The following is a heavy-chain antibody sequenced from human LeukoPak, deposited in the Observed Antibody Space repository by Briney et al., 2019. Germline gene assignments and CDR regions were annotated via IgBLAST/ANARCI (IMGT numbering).Heavy chain of an antibody. J-gene: IGHJ6*02. V-gene: IGHV1-18*01. D-gene: IGHD6-13*01. CDR3: ARDDSSSWNYYYYGMDV. Sequence: GASVKVSCKASGYTFTSYGISWVRQAPGQGLEWMGWISGYNGNTNYAQKLQGRVTMTTDTSTSTAYMELRSLRSDDTAVYYCARDDSSSWNYYYYGMDVWGQGTTVTVSS. CDR2: ISGYNGNT. CDR1: GYTFTSYG.